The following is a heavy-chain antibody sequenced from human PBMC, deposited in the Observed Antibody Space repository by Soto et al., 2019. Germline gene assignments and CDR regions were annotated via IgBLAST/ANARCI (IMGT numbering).Heavy chain of an antibody. V-gene: IGHV3-15*05. Sequence: XESLRRTCPVSGFTFSDACKGWVRQAPGKGLEWVGRIKSKTNGGTTDYAGPVTVRFTISRDDSKRTLYVQMNSLKTEDTAIYYCITLIPNGKWELCSWGQGTLFTVSS. J-gene: IGHJ5*02. CDR1: GFTFSDAC. D-gene: IGHD1-26*01. CDR2: IKSKTNGGTT. CDR3: ITLIPNGKWELCS.